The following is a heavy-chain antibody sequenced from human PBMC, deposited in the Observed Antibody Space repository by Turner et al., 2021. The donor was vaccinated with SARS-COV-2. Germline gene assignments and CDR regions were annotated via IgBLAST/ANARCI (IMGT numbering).Heavy chain of an antibody. D-gene: IGHD3-10*01. J-gene: IGHJ6*04. V-gene: IGHV4-34*12. CDR3: ARAVWVRGVRMDV. Sequence: QVQLQQWGAGLLKPSETLSLTCAVYGGSFSGYYWSWIRQPPGKGLEWLGEIIHSGSTNYNPSLKSRVTISVDTSKNQFSLKLSSVTAADTAVYYCARAVWVRGVRMDVWGKGTTVTVSS. CDR2: IIHSGST. CDR1: GGSFSGYY.